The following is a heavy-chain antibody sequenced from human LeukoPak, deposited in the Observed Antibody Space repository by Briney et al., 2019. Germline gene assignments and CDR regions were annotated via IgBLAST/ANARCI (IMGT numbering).Heavy chain of an antibody. CDR3: ARSGTAVAAYFDY. J-gene: IGHJ4*02. Sequence: ASVKVSCKASGYTFTGYYMHWVRQVPGQGLEWMGWFNPNSGGTNYAQKFQGRVTMTRDTSISTAYMELSRLRSDDTAVYYCARSGTAVAAYFDYWGQGTLVTVSS. CDR1: GYTFTGYY. CDR2: FNPNSGGT. D-gene: IGHD6-19*01. V-gene: IGHV1-2*02.